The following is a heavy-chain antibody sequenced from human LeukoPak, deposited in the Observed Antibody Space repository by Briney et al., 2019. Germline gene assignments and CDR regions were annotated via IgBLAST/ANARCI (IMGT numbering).Heavy chain of an antibody. J-gene: IGHJ4*02. CDR1: GFTFSLYA. Sequence: PGGSLRLSCAASGFTFSLYAMSWVRQAPGKGLEWVANIKQDGSEKYYVDSVKGRFTFSRDNAKNSLYLQMNSLRAEDTAVYYCARDHRGYFDYWGQGTLVTVSS. D-gene: IGHD3-16*01. V-gene: IGHV3-7*01. CDR3: ARDHRGYFDY. CDR2: IKQDGSEK.